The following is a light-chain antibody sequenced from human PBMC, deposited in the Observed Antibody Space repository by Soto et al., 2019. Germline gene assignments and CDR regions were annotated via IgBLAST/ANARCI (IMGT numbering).Light chain of an antibody. V-gene: IGKV1-9*01. CDR2: AAS. CDR3: QQLNSYPPT. Sequence: IQLTQSPSSLSASIGDRVTITCRASQGISSYLAWYQQKPGKAPKLLIYAASTLQRGVPSRFSGSGSGTDFTLTISSLRPEDFATYYCQQLNSYPPTFGGGTKVDIK. CDR1: QGISSY. J-gene: IGKJ4*01.